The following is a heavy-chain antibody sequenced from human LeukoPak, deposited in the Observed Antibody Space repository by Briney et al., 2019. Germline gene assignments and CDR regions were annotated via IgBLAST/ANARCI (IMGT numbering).Heavy chain of an antibody. CDR1: GFTFSNYD. Sequence: GGSLRLSCAASGFTFSNYDMSWLRQAPGKGLEWVSAITGSGGGTGYADSVHGRFTISRDNSKSSLYLQMSSLRVEDTAVYYCAKERRGSSPEFWGQGTLVTVSS. CDR3: AKERRGSSPEF. J-gene: IGHJ1*01. CDR2: ITGSGGGT. V-gene: IGHV3-23*01. D-gene: IGHD1-26*01.